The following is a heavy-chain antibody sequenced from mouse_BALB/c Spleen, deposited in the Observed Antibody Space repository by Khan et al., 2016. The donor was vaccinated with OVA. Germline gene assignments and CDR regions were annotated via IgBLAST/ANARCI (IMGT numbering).Heavy chain of an antibody. CDR2: IWRGGNT. D-gene: IGHD2-14*01. CDR1: GFSLSHYG. CDR3: AKGDYRYGKIAY. Sequence: QVQLKQSGPGLVQPSQSLSITCTVSGFSLSHYGVYWVRQSPGKGLEWLGGIWRGGNTDYNAAFMSKLSITNDNSKSQVFFKMNSLQADDTAIYYCAKGDYRYGKIAYGGQGTLVTVSA. V-gene: IGHV2-5*01. J-gene: IGHJ3*01.